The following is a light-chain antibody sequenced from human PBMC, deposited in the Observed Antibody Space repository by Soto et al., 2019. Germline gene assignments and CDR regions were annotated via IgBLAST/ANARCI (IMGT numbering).Light chain of an antibody. CDR1: QSISSY. Sequence: DIQMTQSPSSLSASVGDRVTITCRASQSISSYLNWYQQKPGKAPKLLIYAASSLQSGVPSRFSGSGSGTDFTHTFSSLQPEDFATYYCQQSYRTRWTFGQGTKVEIK. CDR3: QQSYRTRWT. CDR2: AAS. J-gene: IGKJ1*01. V-gene: IGKV1-39*01.